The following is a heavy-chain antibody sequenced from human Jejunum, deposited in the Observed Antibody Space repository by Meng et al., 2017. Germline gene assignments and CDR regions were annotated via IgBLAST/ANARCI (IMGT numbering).Heavy chain of an antibody. D-gene: IGHD4-17*01. CDR1: GGSLKEFD. CDR3: ARALGAYGDSGFAY. V-gene: IGHV4-34*01. J-gene: IGHJ4*02. CDR2: ISHSGST. Sequence: PVQQGGEGLLSPSGPLPRTGAVSGGSLKEFDWNWIRQPPGKGLEWIGEISHSGSTNYNPSLKSRVTISVDRSQNQLSLKLTSVSGTDTAVYFCARALGAYGDSGFAYWGQGALVTVSS.